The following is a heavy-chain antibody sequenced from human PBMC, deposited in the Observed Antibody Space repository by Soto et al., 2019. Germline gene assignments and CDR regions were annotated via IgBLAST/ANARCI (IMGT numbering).Heavy chain of an antibody. CDR1: GYIFTDYY. Sequence: GASVKVSCKASGYIFTDYYMHWVRQAPGQELGGMGRINPNSGGTNYAQKFQGRVTMTRDTSISTVYMELSRLKSDDTAVYYCARDRGNMVAIFHHYYGMDVWGQGTTVTVSS. J-gene: IGHJ6*02. CDR3: ARDRGNMVAIFHHYYGMDV. CDR2: INPNSGGT. V-gene: IGHV1-2*06. D-gene: IGHD3-3*02.